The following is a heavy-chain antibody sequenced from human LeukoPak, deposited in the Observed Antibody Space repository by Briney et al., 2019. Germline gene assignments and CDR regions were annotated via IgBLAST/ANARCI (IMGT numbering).Heavy chain of an antibody. J-gene: IGHJ4*02. D-gene: IGHD2-2*01. Sequence: GASVKVSCKASGYTFTGYYMHWVRQAPGQGLEWMGWINPNSGGTNYAQKFQGRVTMTRDTSISTAYMELSRLRSDDTAVYYCARDLGDIVVVPAADSDWDYWGQGTLVTVSS. V-gene: IGHV1-2*02. CDR1: GYTFTGYY. CDR3: ARDLGDIVVVPAADSDWDY. CDR2: INPNSGGT.